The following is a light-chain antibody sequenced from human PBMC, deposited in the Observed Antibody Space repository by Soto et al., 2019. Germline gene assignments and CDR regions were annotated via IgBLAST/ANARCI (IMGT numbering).Light chain of an antibody. J-gene: IGLJ3*02. CDR3: GTWDASLSEWV. Sequence: QSVLTQPPSLSAAPGPRVTSSCSRSTSNIGTNYVSWYQQFPGTAPKVLIYDNDKRPSGIPARFSGSNSDTSATLAITGLQPGDEADYYCGTWDASLSEWVFGGGTKVTVL. V-gene: IGLV1-51*01. CDR2: DND. CDR1: TSNIGTNY.